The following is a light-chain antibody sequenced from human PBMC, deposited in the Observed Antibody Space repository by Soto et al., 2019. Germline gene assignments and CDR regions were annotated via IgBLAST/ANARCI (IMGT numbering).Light chain of an antibody. CDR1: SSNIGVNT. CDR2: GNN. V-gene: IGLV1-44*01. J-gene: IGLJ3*02. Sequence: QSVLTQPPSASGTPGQGVTISCSGSSSNIGVNTVNWYQHLPGTAPKLLIYGNNQRPSGVPDRFSGSKSGTSASLAISGLQSEDEADYYCATCDDSLNGLWVFGGGTKLTVL. CDR3: ATCDDSLNGLWV.